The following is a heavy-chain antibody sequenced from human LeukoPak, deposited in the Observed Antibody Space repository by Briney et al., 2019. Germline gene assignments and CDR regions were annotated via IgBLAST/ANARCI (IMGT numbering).Heavy chain of an antibody. D-gene: IGHD1-26*01. CDR3: AKSVVSGNYRGLDY. CDR2: ISSGATYI. CDR1: GFTFSPYG. J-gene: IGHJ4*02. V-gene: IGHV3-21*01. Sequence: PGGSLRLSCAASGFTFSPYGMNWVRQAPGKGLEWVSSISSGATYIYYADSVKGRFTISRDNAQNSLFLQMNSLRAEDTAVYYCAKSVVSGNYRGLDYWGQGTLVTVSS.